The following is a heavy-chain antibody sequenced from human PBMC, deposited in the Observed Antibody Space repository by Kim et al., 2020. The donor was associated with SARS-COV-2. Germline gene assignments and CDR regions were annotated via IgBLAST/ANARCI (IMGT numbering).Heavy chain of an antibody. Sequence: SETLSLTCTVSGGSISSGSYYWSWIRQPAGKGLEWIGHIYPSGNTYYNPSLKSRVSISVDTSNNQFSLNLNSVTAADTAVYYCARERVYGDPTCDYWGQGTLVTVSS. CDR3: ARERVYGDPTCDY. D-gene: IGHD4-17*01. CDR1: GGSISSGSYY. J-gene: IGHJ4*02. V-gene: IGHV4-61*09. CDR2: IYPSGNT.